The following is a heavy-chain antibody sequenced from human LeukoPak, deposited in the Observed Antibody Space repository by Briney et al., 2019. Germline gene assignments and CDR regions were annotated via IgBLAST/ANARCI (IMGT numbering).Heavy chain of an antibody. CDR2: IDSSGAAT. CDR1: GFIFSNYA. CDR3: ARETEIFQYNWFDP. D-gene: IGHD3-9*01. V-gene: IGHV3-23*01. J-gene: IGHJ5*02. Sequence: GGSLRLSCAASGFIFSNYAMSWVRQAPGRGLEWVSGIDSSGAATYYADSVKGRFTTSRDNSKNTLYLQMNSLRAEDTAVYYCARETEIFQYNWFDPWGQGTLVTVSS.